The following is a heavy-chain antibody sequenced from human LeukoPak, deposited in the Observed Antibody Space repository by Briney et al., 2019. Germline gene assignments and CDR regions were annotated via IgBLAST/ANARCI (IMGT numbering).Heavy chain of an antibody. CDR2: TNEDGSTT. V-gene: IGHV3-74*01. CDR3: ARDLGGGGAY. CDR1: GFTFSSYW. D-gene: IGHD1-26*01. J-gene: IGHJ4*02. Sequence: GGSLRLSCAASGFTFSSYWMHWVRQAPGKGLVWVSRTNEDGSTTNYADSVKGRFTISRDNAKNTLYLQMNSLRVEDTAFYYCARDLGGGGAYWGQGILVTVSS.